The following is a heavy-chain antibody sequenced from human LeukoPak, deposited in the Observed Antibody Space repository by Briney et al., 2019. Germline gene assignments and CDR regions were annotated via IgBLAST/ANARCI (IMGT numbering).Heavy chain of an antibody. J-gene: IGHJ4*02. CDR2: INTDGSSI. Sequence: GGSLRPSCAASGFTFSNYWMHWVRQAPGEGLVWVARINTDGSSILYADSVKGRFTISRDNAKNTLYLQMNSLRAEDTAVYYCVRLANFDYWGQGTLVTVSS. CDR3: VRLANFDY. V-gene: IGHV3-74*01. D-gene: IGHD1-26*01. CDR1: GFTFSNYW.